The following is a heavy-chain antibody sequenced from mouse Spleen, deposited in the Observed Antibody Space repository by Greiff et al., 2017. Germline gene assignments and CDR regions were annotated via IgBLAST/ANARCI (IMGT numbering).Heavy chain of an antibody. J-gene: IGHJ3*01. V-gene: IGHV14-4*01. D-gene: IGHD1-1*01. Sequence: DVKLVESGAELVRPGASVKLSCTASGFNIKDDYMHWVKQRPEQGLEWIGWIDPENGDTEYASKFQGKATITADTSSNTAYLQLSSLTSEDTAVYYCTTGGSSSWFAYWGQGTLVTVSA. CDR2: IDPENGDT. CDR1: GFNIKDDY. CDR3: TTGGSSSWFAY.